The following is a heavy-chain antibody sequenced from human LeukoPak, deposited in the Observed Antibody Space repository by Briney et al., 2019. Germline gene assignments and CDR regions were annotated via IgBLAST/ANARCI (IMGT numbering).Heavy chain of an antibody. D-gene: IGHD3-3*01. Sequence: GGSLRLSCAASGFTVSSSYMSWVRQAPGKGLEWVSVIYSGGSTYYADSVKGRFTISRHNSKNTLYLQMNSLRAEDTAVYYCARGPSGYDFWSGYYPFDYWGQGTLVTVSS. CDR3: ARGPSGYDFWSGYYPFDY. V-gene: IGHV3-53*04. J-gene: IGHJ4*02. CDR1: GFTVSSSY. CDR2: IYSGGST.